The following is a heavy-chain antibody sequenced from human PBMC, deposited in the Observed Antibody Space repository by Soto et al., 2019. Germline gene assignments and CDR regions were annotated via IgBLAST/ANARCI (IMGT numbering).Heavy chain of an antibody. CDR1: GGSFSGYH. J-gene: IGHJ6*03. Sequence: PSETLSLTXAVYGGSFSGYHWSWIRQPPGKGLEWIGEINHSGSTNYNPSLKSRVTISVDTSKNQFSLKLSSVTAADTAVYYCARGLFGVVSYYYYYYMDVWGKGTTVTVSS. V-gene: IGHV4-34*01. CDR2: INHSGST. D-gene: IGHD3-3*01. CDR3: ARGLFGVVSYYYYYYMDV.